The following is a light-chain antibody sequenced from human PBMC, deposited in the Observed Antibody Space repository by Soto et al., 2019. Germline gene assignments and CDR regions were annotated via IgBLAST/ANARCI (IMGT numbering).Light chain of an antibody. CDR3: SSYTTSNTVV. CDR2: DVT. J-gene: IGLJ2*01. CDR1: SSDVAAHNF. Sequence: QSALTQPASVSESPRQSITISCTGSSSDVAAHNFVSWYQHHPDKAPKLIIYDVTNRPSGVSNRFSGSKSGTTASLTISGLQAEDEADYYCSSYTTSNTVVFGGGTKLTVL. V-gene: IGLV2-14*03.